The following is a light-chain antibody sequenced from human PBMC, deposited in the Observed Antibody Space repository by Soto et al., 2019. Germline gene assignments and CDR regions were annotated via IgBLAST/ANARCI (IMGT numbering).Light chain of an antibody. J-gene: IGLJ3*02. CDR2: DVS. CDR1: SGDVGGYNF. CDR3: CSYGGSYTWV. V-gene: IGLV2-11*01. Sequence: QSVLTQPRSVSGSPGQSVTISCTGASGDVGGYNFVSWYQQHPGKAPTLMIFDVSQRPSGVPDRFSGSKSGNTASLTISGFQAEDEADYYCCSYGGSYTWVFGGGTKLTVL.